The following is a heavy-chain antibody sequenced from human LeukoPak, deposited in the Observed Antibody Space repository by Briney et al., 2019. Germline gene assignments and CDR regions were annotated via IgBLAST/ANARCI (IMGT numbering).Heavy chain of an antibody. V-gene: IGHV3-74*01. CDR2: IYSDGSST. J-gene: IGHJ4*02. CDR3: ARELHY. CDR1: GFTFSSHW. D-gene: IGHD3-10*01. Sequence: PGGSLRLSCAASGFTFSSHWMHWVRQAPGRGLVWVSHIYSDGSSTNYADSVKGRFTISRDNAKNTLYLQLNSLRAEDTAVYYCARELHYWGQGTLVTVSS.